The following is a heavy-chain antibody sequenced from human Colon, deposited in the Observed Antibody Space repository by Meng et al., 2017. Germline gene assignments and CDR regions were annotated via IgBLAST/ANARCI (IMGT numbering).Heavy chain of an antibody. CDR1: GGSVSSGSYY. J-gene: IGHJ4*02. CDR2: IYYSGST. Sequence: VQLLESGPGLVRPSETLSLTCTVSGGSVSSGSYYWSWIRQPPGKGLEWIGYIYYSGSTNYNPSLKSRVTISVDTSKNQFSLKLSSVTAADTAVYYCARGASDYDFDYWGQGTLVTVSS. CDR3: ARGASDYDFDY. D-gene: IGHD3-22*01. V-gene: IGHV4-61*01.